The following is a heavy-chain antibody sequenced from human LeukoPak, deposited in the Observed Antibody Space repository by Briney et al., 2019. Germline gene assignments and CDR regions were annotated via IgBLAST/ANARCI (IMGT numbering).Heavy chain of an antibody. CDR2: TYYRSKWYN. CDR1: GDSVSSNSAS. D-gene: IGHD3-3*01. J-gene: IGHJ3*02. Sequence: SQTLSLTCAISGDSVSSNSASWNWIRQSPSRGLEWLGRTYYRSKWYNDYAVSVKSRISINPDTSKNQFSLQLNSVTLEDTAVYYCASSYYDFWSGYAGAFDIWGQGTMVTVSS. V-gene: IGHV6-1*01. CDR3: ASSYYDFWSGYAGAFDI.